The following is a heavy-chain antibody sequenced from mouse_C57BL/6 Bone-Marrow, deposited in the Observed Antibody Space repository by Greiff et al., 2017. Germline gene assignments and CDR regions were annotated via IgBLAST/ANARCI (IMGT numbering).Heavy chain of an antibody. Sequence: EVKLMESGGDLVKPGGSLKLSCAASGFTFSSYGMSWVRQTPDKRLEWVATISSGGSYTYYPDSVKGRFTISRDNAKNTLYLQMSSLQSDDTAMYYCARRWLPHYYAIDYWGQGTSVTVSS. V-gene: IGHV5-6*02. CDR3: ARRWLPHYYAIDY. CDR1: GFTFSSYG. D-gene: IGHD2-2*01. J-gene: IGHJ4*01. CDR2: ISSGGSYT.